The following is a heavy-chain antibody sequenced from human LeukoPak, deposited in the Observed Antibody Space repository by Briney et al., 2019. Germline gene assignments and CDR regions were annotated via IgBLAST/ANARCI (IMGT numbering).Heavy chain of an antibody. CDR2: IYSGGST. J-gene: IGHJ3*02. CDR1: GFTVDSNS. CDR3: ARDISSGSYDAFDI. D-gene: IGHD3-22*01. V-gene: IGHV3-66*01. Sequence: GGSLRLSCAAAGFTVDSNSSSWVPQAPGKGLEWVSIIYSGGSTYYADSVKGRFTISRDNSKNTLYLQMNSLRAEDTAVYYCARDISSGSYDAFDICGPPTMVTVSS.